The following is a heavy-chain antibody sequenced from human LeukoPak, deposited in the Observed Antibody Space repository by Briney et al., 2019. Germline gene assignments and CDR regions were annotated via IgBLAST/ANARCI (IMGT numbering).Heavy chain of an antibody. D-gene: IGHD6-13*01. J-gene: IGHJ4*02. Sequence: GASLRLSCAASGFTFIRYAMNWVRQAPGKGREWVSVISGSGGSTYYADSVKGRFTISRDNSKNTLFLQMHSLRAEDTAVYYCAKGSVAAVVTFIDFWGQGTLVTVSS. CDR3: AKGSVAAVVTFIDF. V-gene: IGHV3-23*01. CDR1: GFTFIRYA. CDR2: ISGSGGST.